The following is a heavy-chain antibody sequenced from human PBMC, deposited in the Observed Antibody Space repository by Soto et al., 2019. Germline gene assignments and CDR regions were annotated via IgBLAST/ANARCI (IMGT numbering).Heavy chain of an antibody. D-gene: IGHD3-22*01. V-gene: IGHV1-69*04. Sequence: ASVKVSCKASGGTFSSYTIIWVRQAPGQGLEWMGRIIPILGIANYAQKFLGRVTITADKSTSTAYMELSSLRSEDTAVYYCARDPFWGYYYDSSGYPRKDYYYGMDVWGQGTTVTVSS. CDR2: IIPILGIA. CDR3: ARDPFWGYYYDSSGYPRKDYYYGMDV. CDR1: GGTFSSYT. J-gene: IGHJ6*02.